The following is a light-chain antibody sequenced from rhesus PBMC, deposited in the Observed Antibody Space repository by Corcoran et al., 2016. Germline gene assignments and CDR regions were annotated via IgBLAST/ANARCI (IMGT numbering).Light chain of an antibody. CDR3: QHYYSTPWT. Sequence: DIQMTQSPSSLSASVGDRVTISCWASQGNKNDLACYQQKPGEPPKLLIYEASSLQSGIPPRFSGCGPGTDFTLTIRSLQSEYFATYYCQHYYSTPWTFGHGAQVAIK. V-gene: IGKV1-25*01. CDR1: QGNKND. J-gene: IGKJ1*01. CDR2: EAS.